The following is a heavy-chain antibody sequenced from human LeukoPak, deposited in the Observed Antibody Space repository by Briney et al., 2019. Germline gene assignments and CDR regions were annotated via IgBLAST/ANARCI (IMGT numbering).Heavy chain of an antibody. J-gene: IGHJ6*02. V-gene: IGHV3-33*01. CDR2: IWYDGVNK. CDR3: ARDLGAAAGEEDYGMDV. D-gene: IGHD6-13*01. Sequence: PGRSLRLSCAASGFTFSNYGMHWVRQAPGKGLQWVALIWYDGVNKYYADSVKGRFTISRDNSKNTLYLQMNSLRAEDTAVYYCARDLGAAAGEEDYGMDVWGQGTTVTVSS. CDR1: GFTFSNYG.